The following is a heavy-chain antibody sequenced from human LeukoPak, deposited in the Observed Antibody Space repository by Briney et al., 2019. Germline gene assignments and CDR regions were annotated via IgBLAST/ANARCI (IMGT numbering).Heavy chain of an antibody. Sequence: ASVKVSCQASGYTFTSYAITWVRQAPGQGLEWMGWISAYNYNTKYAQRLQGRVTMTTDTSTSTGYMELGSLRSDDTAVYYCARVGSYSGLDSWGQGTLVTVSS. J-gene: IGHJ4*02. CDR3: ARVGSYSGLDS. CDR2: ISAYNYNT. D-gene: IGHD1-26*01. V-gene: IGHV1-18*01. CDR1: GYTFTSYA.